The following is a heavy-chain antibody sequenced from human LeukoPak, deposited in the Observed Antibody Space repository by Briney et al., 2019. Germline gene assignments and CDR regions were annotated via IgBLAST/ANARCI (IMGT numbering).Heavy chain of an antibody. CDR3: ATESYYYDRSGYSSY. CDR1: GYTLTELS. D-gene: IGHD3-22*01. V-gene: IGHV1-24*01. Sequence: ASVKVSCKVSGYTLTELSMHWVRQAPGKGLEWRGGFDPEDGETIYAQKFQGRVTMTEDTSRDTAYMDLSSLSSKHTAVYYCATESYYYDRSGYSSYRGQGTLVSVSS. J-gene: IGHJ4*02. CDR2: FDPEDGET.